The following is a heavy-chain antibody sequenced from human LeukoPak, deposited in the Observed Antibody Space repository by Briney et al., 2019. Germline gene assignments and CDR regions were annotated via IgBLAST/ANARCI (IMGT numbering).Heavy chain of an antibody. J-gene: IGHJ4*02. CDR3: TTDQKDGSGSYCRY. CDR1: GFTFSNAW. V-gene: IGHV3-15*01. CDR2: IKSKTDGGTT. D-gene: IGHD3-10*01. Sequence: PGGSLRLSCAASGFTFSNAWMSWVRQAPGKGLEWVGRIKSKTDGGTTDYAAPVKGRFTISRDDSKNTLDLQMNSLKTEDTAVYYCTTDQKDGSGSYCRYWGQGTLVTVSS.